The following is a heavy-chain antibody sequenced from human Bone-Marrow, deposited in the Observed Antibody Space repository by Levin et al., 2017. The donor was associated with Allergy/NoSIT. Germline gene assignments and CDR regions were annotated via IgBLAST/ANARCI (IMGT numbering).Heavy chain of an antibody. V-gene: IGHV3-21*01. CDR3: ARGGGVTTVTKFDY. CDR2: ISSSSSYI. Sequence: GGSLRLSCAASGFTFSSYSMNWVRQAPGKGLEWVSSISSSSSYIYYADSVKGRFTISRDNAKNSLYLQMNSLRAEDTAVYYCARGGGVTTVTKFDYWGQGTLVTVSS. J-gene: IGHJ4*02. CDR1: GFTFSSYS. D-gene: IGHD4-17*01.